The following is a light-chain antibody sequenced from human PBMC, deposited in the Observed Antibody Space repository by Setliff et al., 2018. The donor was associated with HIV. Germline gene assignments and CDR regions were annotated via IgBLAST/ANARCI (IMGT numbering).Light chain of an antibody. CDR2: DVS. Sequence: SALTQPRSVSGSPGQSVTISCTGTSSDVGGYNYVSWYQHLPGKAPKLMIFDVSNRPSGVSNRFSGSKSGNTASLTISGLQAEDEADYYCSAYTSSGSLGVFGTGTKVTVL. CDR1: SSDVGGYNY. CDR3: SAYTSSGSLGV. V-gene: IGLV2-14*03. J-gene: IGLJ1*01.